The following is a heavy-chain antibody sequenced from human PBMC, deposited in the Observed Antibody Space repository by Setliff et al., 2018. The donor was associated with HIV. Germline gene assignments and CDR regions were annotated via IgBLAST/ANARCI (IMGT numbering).Heavy chain of an antibody. CDR1: GFTFSSHW. CDR3: ARGQTSVTLQFDH. CDR2: INQDGSEK. Sequence: GGSLRLSCAVSGFTFSSHWMVWVRQAPGKGLEWVANINQDGSEKNCVDSVKGRFTISRDNAKNSLFLQMNSLRAEDTAVYYCARGQTSVTLQFDHWGQGTLVTVSS. J-gene: IGHJ4*02. V-gene: IGHV3-7*01. D-gene: IGHD4-17*01.